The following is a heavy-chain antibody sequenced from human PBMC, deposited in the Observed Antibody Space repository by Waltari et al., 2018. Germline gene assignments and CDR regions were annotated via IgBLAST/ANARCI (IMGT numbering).Heavy chain of an antibody. Sequence: EVQLVESGGGLVQPGGSLRLSCAASGFSFGDYWMHWVRQAPGKGLEWVSRINVDGGYVSYTDAVKGRFTISRDNAKNTVFLQLNSVRGEDTAVYYCARKGGRGYWGQGTLVTVSS. CDR3: ARKGGRGY. V-gene: IGHV3-74*01. CDR1: GFSFGDYW. D-gene: IGHD2-15*01. CDR2: INVDGGYV. J-gene: IGHJ4*02.